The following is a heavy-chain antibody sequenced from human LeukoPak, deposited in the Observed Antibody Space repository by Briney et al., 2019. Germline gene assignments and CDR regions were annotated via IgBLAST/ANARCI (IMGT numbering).Heavy chain of an antibody. Sequence: SETLSLTCTVSGGSISIYYWNWIRQSPSRGLEWLGRTYYRSTWYNDYAVSVRGRITVNPDTSKNQFSLHLNSVTPEDTAVYYCARRLTQYDCFDPWGQGILVTVSS. D-gene: IGHD2-2*01. V-gene: IGHV6-1*01. CDR3: ARRLTQYDCFDP. CDR2: TYYRSTWYN. J-gene: IGHJ5*02. CDR1: GGSISIYY.